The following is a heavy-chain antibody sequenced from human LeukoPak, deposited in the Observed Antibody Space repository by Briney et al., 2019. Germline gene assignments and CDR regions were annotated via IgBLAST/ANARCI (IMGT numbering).Heavy chain of an antibody. V-gene: IGHV4-39*07. D-gene: IGHD3-22*01. CDR1: GGSISSSSYY. J-gene: IGHJ3*02. CDR3: ATTFHYYDSSGYPPGGAFDI. Sequence: SETLSLTCTVSGGSISSSSYYWGWIRQPPGKGLEWIGSIYYSGSTYYNPSLKSRVTISVDTSKNQFSLKLSSVTAADTAVYYCATTFHYYDSSGYPPGGAFDIWGQGTMVTVSS. CDR2: IYYSGST.